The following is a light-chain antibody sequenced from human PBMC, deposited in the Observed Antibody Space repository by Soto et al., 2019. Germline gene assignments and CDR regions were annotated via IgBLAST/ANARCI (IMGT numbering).Light chain of an antibody. V-gene: IGKV3-11*01. CDR1: QSVSSGY. J-gene: IGKJ5*01. CDR3: QLRTT. Sequence: EIVLTQSPATLSVSPGERATLSCRASQSVSSGYLAWYRQKPGQAPRLLIYDASDRAAGIPARFSGSESRTDFTLTISSLEPDDFAVYYCQLRTTFGQGTRLEIK. CDR2: DAS.